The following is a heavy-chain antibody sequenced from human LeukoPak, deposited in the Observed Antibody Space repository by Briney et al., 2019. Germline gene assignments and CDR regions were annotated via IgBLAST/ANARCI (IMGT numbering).Heavy chain of an antibody. J-gene: IGHJ1*01. CDR1: GGTLSSYA. Sequence: SVKVSCKASGGTLSSYAISWVRQAPGQGLEWMGRIIPIFGTANYAQKFQGRVTITTDESTSTAYMELSSLRSEDTAVYYCARGWDSSGWYVAEYFQHWGQGTLVTVSS. CDR3: ARGWDSSGWYVAEYFQH. D-gene: IGHD6-19*01. V-gene: IGHV1-69*05. CDR2: IIPIFGTA.